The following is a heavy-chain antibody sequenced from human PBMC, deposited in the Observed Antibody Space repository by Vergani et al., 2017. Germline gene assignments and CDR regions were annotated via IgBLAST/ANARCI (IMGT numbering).Heavy chain of an antibody. CDR1: GYTFPSYG. D-gene: IGHD2-2*01. V-gene: IGHV1-18*01. CDR3: ARIIVVVPAHRPRSPYYYYMDV. CDR2: ISAYNGNT. J-gene: IGHJ6*03. Sequence: QVQLVQSGAEVKKPGASVKVSCKASGYTFPSYGISWVRQAPGQGLEWMGWISAYNGNTNYAQKLQGRVTMTTDTSTSTAYMELRSLRSDDTAVYYCARIIVVVPAHRPRSPYYYYMDVWGKGTTVTVSS.